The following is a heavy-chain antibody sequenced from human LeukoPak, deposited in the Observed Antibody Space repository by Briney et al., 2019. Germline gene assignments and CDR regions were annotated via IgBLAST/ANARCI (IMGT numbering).Heavy chain of an antibody. D-gene: IGHD5-18*01. CDR2: ISYTGST. CDR3: ATVDTTMGKDC. V-gene: IGHV4-59*08. CDR1: GGSISSNS. Sequence: SETLSLTCTVSGGSISSNSWSWIRQPPGEGLEWIGYISYTGSTNYNPSLKSRVTISVDTSKNQFSLKLTSVTAADTAVYYCATVDTTMGKDCWGQGTLVTVSS. J-gene: IGHJ4*02.